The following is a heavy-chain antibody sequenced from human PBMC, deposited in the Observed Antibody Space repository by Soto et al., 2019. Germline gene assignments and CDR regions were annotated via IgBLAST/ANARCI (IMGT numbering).Heavy chain of an antibody. CDR1: AGSIIDYY. CDR2: INHNGYS. Sequence: QVQLQESGPGLGMPSETLSLNCNVFAGSIIDYYCSWFRQPPGKGLEWIGYINHNGYSAYNLALKRRITMSVDTSKTQFSLVLDSVTDTDTAVYYCARLGYGPRHGLVDVWGQGTTVIVSS. CDR3: ARLGYGPRHGLVDV. J-gene: IGHJ6*02. D-gene: IGHD1-1*01. V-gene: IGHV4-59*08.